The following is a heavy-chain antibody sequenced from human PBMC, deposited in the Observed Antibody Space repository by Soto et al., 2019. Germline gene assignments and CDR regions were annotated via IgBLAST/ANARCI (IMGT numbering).Heavy chain of an antibody. V-gene: IGHV3-30*18. D-gene: IGHD4-17*01. CDR3: AKDLQSYGDYDYYCYGMDV. J-gene: IGHJ6*02. Sequence: QVQLVESGGGEVQPGRSLTISCAASGFTFSTYGMHWVRQTPVKGLEWVAVISYDGTNKFYSDSVKGRFTISRDNFKNTLTLQMNSLRADDTAVYSCAKDLQSYGDYDYYCYGMDVWGLGNRVTVSS. CDR1: GFTFSTYG. CDR2: ISYDGTNK.